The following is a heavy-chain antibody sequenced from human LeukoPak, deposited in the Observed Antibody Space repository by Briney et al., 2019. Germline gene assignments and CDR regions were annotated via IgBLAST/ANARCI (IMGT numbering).Heavy chain of an antibody. CDR2: IYTSGST. J-gene: IGHJ4*02. CDR1: GGSISSGSYY. Sequence: SQTLSLTCTVSGGSISSGSYYWSWIRQPAGKGLEWIGRIYTSGSTNYIPSLKSRVTISVDTSKNQFSLKLGSVTAADTAVYYCAREWKQLVEGGNYFDYWGQGTLVTVSS. D-gene: IGHD6-6*01. CDR3: AREWKQLVEGGNYFDY. V-gene: IGHV4-61*02.